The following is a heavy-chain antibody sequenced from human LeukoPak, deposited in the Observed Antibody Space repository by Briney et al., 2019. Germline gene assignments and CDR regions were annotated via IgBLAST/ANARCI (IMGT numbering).Heavy chain of an antibody. J-gene: IGHJ6*02. V-gene: IGHV3-7*02. D-gene: IGHD3-16*01. CDR3: AKNGGPHGMDV. CDR1: GFTFSNIW. CDR2: IKHDGSET. Sequence: GGSLRLSCAASGFTFSNIWMSWVRQAPGKGLEWVANIKHDGSETNYVDSVKGRFTISRDNAKNSLHLQMNSLRVEDTAVYYCAKNGGPHGMDVWGQGTTVTVSS.